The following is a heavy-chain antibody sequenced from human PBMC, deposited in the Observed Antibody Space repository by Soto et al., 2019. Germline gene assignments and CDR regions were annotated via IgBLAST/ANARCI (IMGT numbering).Heavy chain of an antibody. CDR1: GGTFSSHT. V-gene: IGHV1-69*08. D-gene: IGHD4-17*01. CDR3: ARPDFGDYWYFDL. Sequence: QDQLVQSGAEVKKPRSSVMVSCKASGGTFSSHTFSWVRQAPGQGLEWMGRIIPALGTATYAQKFQGRVTITADESATTVYMELNSLRSEDTAVYFCARPDFGDYWYFDLWGRGTLVTVSS. J-gene: IGHJ2*01. CDR2: IIPALGTA.